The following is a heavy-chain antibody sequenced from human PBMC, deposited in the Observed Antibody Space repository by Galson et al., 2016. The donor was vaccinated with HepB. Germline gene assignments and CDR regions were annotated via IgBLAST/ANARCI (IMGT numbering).Heavy chain of an antibody. D-gene: IGHD3-3*01. CDR2: ISSSSRDI. CDR3: ARDRSNYDFWSGYMPDYYFDY. Sequence: SLRLSCAASGFTFSDFSMNWVRQAPGKGLEWVSSISSSSRDIYYADSVKGRFTISRDNAKNSLYLQMNSLRAEDTAVYYCARDRSNYDFWSGYMPDYYFDYWGQGTLVTVSS. V-gene: IGHV3-21*01. J-gene: IGHJ4*02. CDR1: GFTFSDFS.